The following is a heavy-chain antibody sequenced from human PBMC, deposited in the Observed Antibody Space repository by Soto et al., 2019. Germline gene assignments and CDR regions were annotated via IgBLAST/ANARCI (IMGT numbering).Heavy chain of an antibody. D-gene: IGHD3-9*01. CDR2: IGSSSSPT. J-gene: IGHJ3*02. CDR1: GFTFSSFG. V-gene: IGHV3-48*02. CDR3: ARDVDDILTGLSDAFDI. Sequence: PGESLKISCAASGFTFSSFGMNWVRQAPGMGLDWVSYIGSSSSPTYYADSVKGRFTISRDNAKNSLYLQMNSLRDDDTAVYYCARDVDDILTGLSDAFDIWGQGTMVTVSS.